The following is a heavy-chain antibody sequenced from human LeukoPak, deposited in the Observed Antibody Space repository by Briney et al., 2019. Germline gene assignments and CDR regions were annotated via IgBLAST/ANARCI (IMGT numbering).Heavy chain of an antibody. CDR2: ISWNSGSI. CDR1: GFTFDDYA. V-gene: IGHV3-9*01. Sequence: PGRSLRLSCAASGFTFDDYAMHWVRQAPGKGLEWVSGISWNSGSIGYADSVKGRFTISRDNAKNSLSLQMDSLRAEDTALYYCAKSPHHYYGMDVWGQGTTVTVSS. J-gene: IGHJ6*02. CDR3: AKSPHHYYGMDV.